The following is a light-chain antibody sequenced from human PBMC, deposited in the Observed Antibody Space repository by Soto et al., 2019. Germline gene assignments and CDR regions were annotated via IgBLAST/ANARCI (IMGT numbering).Light chain of an antibody. Sequence: DIQMTQSPSSLSASVGDRVTITCRASQSISSYLNWYQQKPGKAPKLLIYAASSLQSGVPSRFSGSGSGTDFTLTISSLQPEDFATYYCQQVHDYPITFGGGTKVDIK. CDR3: QQVHDYPIT. CDR2: AAS. V-gene: IGKV1-39*01. CDR1: QSISSY. J-gene: IGKJ4*01.